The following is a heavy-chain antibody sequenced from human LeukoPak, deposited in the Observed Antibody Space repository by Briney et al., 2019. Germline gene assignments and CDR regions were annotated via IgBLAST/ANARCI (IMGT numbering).Heavy chain of an antibody. V-gene: IGHV3-11*01. D-gene: IGHD6-6*01. CDR3: ARDHYRSSSQRDYYYYYYMDV. CDR1: GFTFSDYY. Sequence: GGSLRLSCAASGFTFSDYYMSWIRQAPGKGLDWVSYISSSGSTIYYADSVKGRFTISRDNAKNSLYLQMNSPTAADTAVYYYARDHYRSSSQRDYYYYYYMDVWGKGTTVTVSS. CDR2: ISSSGSTI. J-gene: IGHJ6*03.